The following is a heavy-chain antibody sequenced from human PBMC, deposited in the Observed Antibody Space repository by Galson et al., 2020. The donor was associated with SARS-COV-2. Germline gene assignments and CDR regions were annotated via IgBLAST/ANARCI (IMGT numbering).Heavy chain of an antibody. D-gene: IGHD4-17*01. V-gene: IGHV4-30-2*01. CDR1: GTSISSGSYS. J-gene: IGHJ3*02. CDR2: ISHSGGT. Sequence: SETLSLTCAVSGTSISSGSYSWNWLRQPSGKGLEWIGYISHSGGTYYNPSLKSRVTISGDRSKNQFSMRLSSVTAADTAVYYCARLHYGEYAPEAFDIWGPGTRVTVAS. CDR3: ARLHYGEYAPEAFDI.